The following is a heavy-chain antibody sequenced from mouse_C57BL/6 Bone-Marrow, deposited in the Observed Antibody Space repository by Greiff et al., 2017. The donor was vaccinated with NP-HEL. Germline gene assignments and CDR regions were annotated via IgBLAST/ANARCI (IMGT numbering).Heavy chain of an antibody. CDR3: ARDPLLRYAMGC. J-gene: IGHJ4*01. CDR2: INPYNGDT. CDR1: GYSFTGYF. Sequence: VQLQQSGPELVKPGDSVKISCKASGYSFTGYFMNWVMQSHGKSLEWIGRINPYNGDTFYNQKFKGKATLTVDKSSSTAHMELRSLTSEDSAVYYCARDPLLRYAMGCRGQGTSVTVSS. V-gene: IGHV1-20*01. D-gene: IGHD2-10*01.